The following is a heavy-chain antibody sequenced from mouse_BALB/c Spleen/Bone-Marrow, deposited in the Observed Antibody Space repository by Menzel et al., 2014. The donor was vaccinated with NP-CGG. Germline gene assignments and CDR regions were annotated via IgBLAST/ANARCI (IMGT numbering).Heavy chain of an antibody. Sequence: QVQLKQSGAELVKPGASVKLSCKASRYTFTSYYMYWVKQRPGQGLEWFGEINPSNGGTNFNEKFKNKATLTVDKSSSTAYMQLSSLTSEDSAVYYCSRGRRDALDYWGQGTSVTVTS. CDR3: SRGRRDALDY. V-gene: IGHV1S81*02. CDR2: INPSNGGT. J-gene: IGHJ4*01. CDR1: RYTFTSYY.